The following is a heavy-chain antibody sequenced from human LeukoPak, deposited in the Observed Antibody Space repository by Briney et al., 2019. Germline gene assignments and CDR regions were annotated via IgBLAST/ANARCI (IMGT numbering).Heavy chain of an antibody. D-gene: IGHD6-13*01. CDR2: IIPIFGTA. CDR1: GGTFSSYA. V-gene: IGHV1-69*05. CDR3: ALTVSSSWYGYFQH. Sequence: SVKVSCKASGGTFSSYAISWVRQAPGQGLEWMGRIIPIFGTANYAQKFKGRVTITTDESTSTAYMELSSLRSEDTAVYYCALTVSSSWYGYFQHWGQGTLVTVSS. J-gene: IGHJ1*01.